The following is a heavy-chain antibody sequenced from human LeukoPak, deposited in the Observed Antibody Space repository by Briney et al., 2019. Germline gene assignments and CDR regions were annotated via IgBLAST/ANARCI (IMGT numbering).Heavy chain of an antibody. CDR3: ARDQGHIDV. J-gene: IGHJ3*01. Sequence: SETLSLTCAVYGGSFSGYYWSWIRQPPGKGLEWIGEINHSGSTNYNPSLKSRVTMSVDKSKNQFSLRLTSVTAADTAVYYCARDQGHIDVWGQGTMVTVSS. CDR1: GGSFSGYY. D-gene: IGHD2-21*01. CDR2: INHSGST. V-gene: IGHV4-34*01.